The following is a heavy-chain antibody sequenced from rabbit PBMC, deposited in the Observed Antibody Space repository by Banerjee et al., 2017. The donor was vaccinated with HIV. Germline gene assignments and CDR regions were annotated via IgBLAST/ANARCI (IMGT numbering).Heavy chain of an antibody. D-gene: IGHD1-1*01. Sequence: QEQLKETGGGLVQPGGSLTLSCKASGFDFSNKYVMSWVRQAPGKGLEWIACINSSSGNPFSAPWEKGRFPISRHNAQNTLYLQLNSLTAADTATYFCVRGSISGTDYNLWGQGTLVTVS. J-gene: IGHJ4*01. CDR2: INSSSGNP. V-gene: IGHV1S43*01. CDR3: VRGSISGTDYNL. CDR1: GFDFSNKYV.